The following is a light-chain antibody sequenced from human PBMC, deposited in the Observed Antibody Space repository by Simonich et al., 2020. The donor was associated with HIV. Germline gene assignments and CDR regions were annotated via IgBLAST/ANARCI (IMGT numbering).Light chain of an antibody. CDR2: DAS. Sequence: DIQMTQSPSSLSASVGDRVTITGQASQDIRNYLNWYQQKPGKAPKLLIYDASNLETGGPSRFSGSGSGTDFTFTISSLQPEDIATYYCQQYDNLPPLTFGGGTKVEIK. V-gene: IGKV1-33*01. CDR1: QDIRNY. J-gene: IGKJ4*01. CDR3: QQYDNLPPLT.